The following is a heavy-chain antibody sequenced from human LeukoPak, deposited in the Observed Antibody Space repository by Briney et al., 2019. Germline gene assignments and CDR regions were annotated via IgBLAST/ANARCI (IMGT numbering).Heavy chain of an antibody. J-gene: IGHJ4*02. Sequence: GGSLRLSCAVSGFIFSDFSMSWVRQAPGMGLEWVAFIRYDGGNTYYADSVKGRFTISRDNSKNTLYLQMNSLRAEDTAVYYCAERGPGSPQSGKYYFDYWGQGTLVTVSS. CDR1: GFIFSDFS. CDR3: AERGPGSPQSGKYYFDY. D-gene: IGHD3-10*01. V-gene: IGHV3-30*02. CDR2: IRYDGGNT.